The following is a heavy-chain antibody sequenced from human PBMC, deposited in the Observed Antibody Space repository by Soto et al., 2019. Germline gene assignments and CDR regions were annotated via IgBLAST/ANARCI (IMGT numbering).Heavy chain of an antibody. CDR3: AREELGYCSGGSCDNFGY. D-gene: IGHD2-15*01. J-gene: IGHJ4*02. V-gene: IGHV3-33*01. Sequence: QVQLVESGGGVVQPGRSLRLSCAASGFTFSSYGMHWVRQAPGKGLEWVAVIWYDGSNKYYADSVKGRFTISRDNSKNTLYLQMTGLRDEDTAVYYCAREELGYCSGGSCDNFGYWGQGNLGTGSS. CDR1: GFTFSSYG. CDR2: IWYDGSNK.